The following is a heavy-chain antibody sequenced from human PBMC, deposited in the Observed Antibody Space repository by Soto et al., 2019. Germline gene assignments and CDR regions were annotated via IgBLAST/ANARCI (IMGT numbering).Heavy chain of an antibody. CDR3: ARLRNLATPFDY. D-gene: IGHD1-26*01. Sequence: GGSLRLSCAASGFTFSSYWMSWVRQAPGKGLEWVANIKQDGSEKYYVDSVKGRFTISRDNAKNSLYLQMNSLRAADTAVYYCARLRNLATPFDYWGQGTLGTSPQ. J-gene: IGHJ4*02. V-gene: IGHV3-7*01. CDR2: IKQDGSEK. CDR1: GFTFSSYW.